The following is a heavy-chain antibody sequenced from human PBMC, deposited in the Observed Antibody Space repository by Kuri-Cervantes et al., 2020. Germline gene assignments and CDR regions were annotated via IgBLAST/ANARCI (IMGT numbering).Heavy chain of an antibody. CDR2: INAGNGNT. V-gene: IGHV1-3*01. CDR1: GYTFTSYA. CDR3: GTGYSSGWCVY. D-gene: IGHD6-19*01. J-gene: IGHJ4*02. Sequence: ASVKVSCKASGYTFTSYAMHWVRQAPGQRLEWMGWINAGNGNTKYSQKFQGRVTITRDTSASTAYMELSSLRSEDTAVYYCGTGYSSGWCVYWGQGTLVTVSS.